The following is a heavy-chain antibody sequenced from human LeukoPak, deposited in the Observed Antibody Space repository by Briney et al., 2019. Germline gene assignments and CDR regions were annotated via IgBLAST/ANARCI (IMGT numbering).Heavy chain of an antibody. CDR2: IYYSGST. Sequence: PSETLSLTCTVSGGSISSYYWSWIRQPPGKGLEWIGYIYYSGSTNYNPSLKSRVTISVDTSKNQFSLKLSSVTAADTAVYYCARELVDTARNAFDIWGQGTMVTVSS. D-gene: IGHD5-18*01. V-gene: IGHV4-59*01. J-gene: IGHJ3*02. CDR1: GGSISSYY. CDR3: ARELVDTARNAFDI.